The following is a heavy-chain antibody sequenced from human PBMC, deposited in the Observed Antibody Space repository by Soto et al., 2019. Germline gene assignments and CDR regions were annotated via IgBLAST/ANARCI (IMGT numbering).Heavy chain of an antibody. D-gene: IGHD6-13*01. Sequence: QVQLQQWGAGLLKPSETLSLTCAVYGGSFSGYYWSWIRQTPGKGLEWIGEIDHSGSIKYNPSLESRVSTSLDTSRNQFSLKLSSVTAADSAVFYCATGGGAAPGTWGQGTLVTVSS. CDR1: GGSFSGYY. CDR3: ATGGGAAPGT. J-gene: IGHJ4*02. V-gene: IGHV4-34*01. CDR2: IDHSGSI.